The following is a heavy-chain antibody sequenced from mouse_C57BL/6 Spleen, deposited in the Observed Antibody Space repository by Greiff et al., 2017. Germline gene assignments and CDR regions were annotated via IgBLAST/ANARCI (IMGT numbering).Heavy chain of an antibody. CDR3: ARGRITTVVATGDAMDY. CDR1: CYTFPSLR. CDR2: IVPSDSYT. J-gene: IGHJ4*01. D-gene: IGHD1-1*01. Sequence: VPLQQPGAEPGRPGTFVKFFCKASCYTFPSLRVHWVKQRPGQGLEWIGVIVPSDSYTNYNQKFKGKATLTLDTSSSTAYMQLSRLTSEDSADYYGARGRITTVVATGDAMDYWGQGTSVTVSS. V-gene: IGHV1-59*01.